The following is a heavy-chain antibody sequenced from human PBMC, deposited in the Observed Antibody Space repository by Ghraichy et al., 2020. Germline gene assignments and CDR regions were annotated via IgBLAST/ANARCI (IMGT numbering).Heavy chain of an antibody. Sequence: SETLSLTCTVSGGSISSSSYYWGWIRQPPGKGLEWIGSIYYSGSTYYNPSLKSRVTISVDTSKNQFSLKLSSVTAADTAVYYCARDEVRGVMGYWGQGTLVTVSS. CDR2: IYYSGST. D-gene: IGHD3-10*01. CDR1: GGSISSSSYY. V-gene: IGHV4-39*07. J-gene: IGHJ4*02. CDR3: ARDEVRGVMGY.